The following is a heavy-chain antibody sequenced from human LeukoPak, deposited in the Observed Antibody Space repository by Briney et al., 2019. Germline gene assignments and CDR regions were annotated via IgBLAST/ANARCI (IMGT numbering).Heavy chain of an antibody. Sequence: GGSLRLSCAASGFTFSSYGMSWVRQAPGKGLEWVSAISGSGGSTYYADSVKGRFTISRDNSKNTLYLQMNSLRAEDTAVYYCAKDLGGYCRGGTCYNVAYWGQGTLVTVSS. V-gene: IGHV3-23*01. J-gene: IGHJ4*02. CDR2: ISGSGGST. CDR3: AKDLGGYCRGGTCYNVAY. D-gene: IGHD2-15*01. CDR1: GFTFSSYG.